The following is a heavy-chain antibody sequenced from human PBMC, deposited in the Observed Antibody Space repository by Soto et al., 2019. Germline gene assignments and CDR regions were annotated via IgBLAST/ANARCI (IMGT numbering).Heavy chain of an antibody. V-gene: IGHV3-13*04. CDR3: ASGFGDSGYDY. D-gene: IGHD5-12*01. Sequence: EVQLVESGGGLVQPGGSLRLSCAASGFTFSSYDMHWVRQATGKGLEWVSAIGTAGDTYYPGSVKGRFTISRENAKNSLYLQMNSLRAGDTAVYYCASGFGDSGYDYWGPGTLVTLSS. CDR2: IGTAGDT. J-gene: IGHJ4*02. CDR1: GFTFSSYD.